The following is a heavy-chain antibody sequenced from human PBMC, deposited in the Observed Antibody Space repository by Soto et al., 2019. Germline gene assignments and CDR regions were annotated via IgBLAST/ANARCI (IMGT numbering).Heavy chain of an antibody. CDR3: ARGGSLYWYFDL. CDR2: INAGNGNT. CDR1: GYTFTSYV. V-gene: IGHV1-3*01. J-gene: IGHJ2*01. D-gene: IGHD1-26*01. Sequence: GASVKVSCKASGYTFTSYVMHWVRLAPGQRLEWMGWINAGNGNTKYSQKFQGRVTITRDTSASTAYMELSSLRSEDTAVYYCARGGSLYWYFDLWGRGTLVTVSS.